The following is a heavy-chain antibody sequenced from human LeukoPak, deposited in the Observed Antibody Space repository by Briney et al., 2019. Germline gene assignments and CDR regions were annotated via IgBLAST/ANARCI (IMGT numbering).Heavy chain of an antibody. CDR1: GGSISSYY. J-gene: IGHJ2*01. CDR3: ARVAGLYGAQRWYFDL. CDR2: IYYSGST. V-gene: IGHV4-59*08. Sequence: SETLSLTCTVSGGSISSYYWSWIRQPPGKGLEWIGYIYYSGSTNYNPSLKSRVTISVDTSKTQFSLKLSSVTAADTAVYYCARVAGLYGAQRWYFDLWGRGTLVTVSS. D-gene: IGHD4-17*01.